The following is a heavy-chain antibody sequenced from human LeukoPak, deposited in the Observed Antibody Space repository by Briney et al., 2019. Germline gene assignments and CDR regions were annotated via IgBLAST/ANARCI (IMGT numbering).Heavy chain of an antibody. V-gene: IGHV3-53*01. CDR2: IYSGGST. J-gene: IGHJ3*02. Sequence: PGGSLRLSCAASGFTVSSNYMSWVRQAPGKGLEWVSVIYSGGSTYYADSVKGRFTISRDNSKNTLYLQMNSLRAEDTAVYYCARDTPRGYSFYFDIWGQGTMVTVSS. CDR1: GFTVSSNY. CDR3: ARDTPRGYSFYFDI. D-gene: IGHD2-21*01.